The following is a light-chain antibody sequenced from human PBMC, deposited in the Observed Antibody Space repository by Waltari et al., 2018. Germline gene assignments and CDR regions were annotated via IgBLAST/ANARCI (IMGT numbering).Light chain of an antibody. V-gene: IGLV2-14*01. CDR1: SRDIGFYNY. Sequence: QSALTQPTSVSGSPGQSITISCTGTSRDIGFYNYVSWYQQYPGTVPQLLFYDVSDRPSGLSGRFSGSNVGNTASLTISGLQADDEADYYCNSYTGSSSWVFGGGTKLTVL. CDR2: DVS. J-gene: IGLJ3*02. CDR3: NSYTGSSSWV.